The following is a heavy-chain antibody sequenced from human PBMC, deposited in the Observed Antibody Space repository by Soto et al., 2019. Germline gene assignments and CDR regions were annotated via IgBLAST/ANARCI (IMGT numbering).Heavy chain of an antibody. Sequence: EVQLLESGGALVQPGGSLRLSCAASGFTFSSYAMSWVRQAPGKGLEWVSGIGASGAGTYYADSVKGRFIISRDNSKNTLHLQMNSLRAEDTAVYYCARRKTGSYFDYWGQGTLVTVSS. CDR3: ARRKTGSYFDY. CDR2: IGASGAGT. J-gene: IGHJ4*02. D-gene: IGHD1-26*01. CDR1: GFTFSSYA. V-gene: IGHV3-23*01.